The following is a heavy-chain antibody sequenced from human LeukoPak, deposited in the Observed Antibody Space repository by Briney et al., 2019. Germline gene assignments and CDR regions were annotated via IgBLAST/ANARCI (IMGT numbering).Heavy chain of an antibody. D-gene: IGHD5-18*01. V-gene: IGHV4-59*01. CDR3: ARGYSYGYIPNYYYYYGMDV. CDR2: IYYSGNT. Sequence: PSETLSLTCTVSGGSISSYYWSWIRQPPGKGLEWMGYIYYSGNTDYNPSLKSRVTISVDTSKNQFSLKLSSVTAADTAVYYCARGYSYGYIPNYYYYYGMDVWGQGTTVTVSS. CDR1: GGSISSYY. J-gene: IGHJ6*02.